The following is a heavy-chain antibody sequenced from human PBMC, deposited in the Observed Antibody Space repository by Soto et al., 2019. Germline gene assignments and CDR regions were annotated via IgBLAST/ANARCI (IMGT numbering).Heavy chain of an antibody. D-gene: IGHD1-7*01. J-gene: IGHJ4*02. CDR2: ITPICGTTE. CDR1: GDSFSRFA. CDR3: ARDAKPGTTSYPHDN. V-gene: IGHV1-69*01. Sequence: QVQLVQSGAEVKKPGSSVKVSCKASGDSFSRFAVSWVRQAPGQGLEWMGAITPICGTTENYAQKFQGRATITADESTRTGYLEGSSLRSEDTAVYYCARDAKPGTTSYPHDNWGQVTLVSVSS.